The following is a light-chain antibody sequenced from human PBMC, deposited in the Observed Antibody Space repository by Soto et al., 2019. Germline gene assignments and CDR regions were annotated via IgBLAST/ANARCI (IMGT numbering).Light chain of an antibody. Sequence: QSVLTQPPSASGTPGQRVTISCSGSSSNIGSNSVNWYQQLPGTAPKLLIYRNNQRPSGVPDRFSGSKSGTSASLAISGLQSEDEADYYCAAWDDILDVVFGGGTKVTVL. CDR1: SSNIGSNS. V-gene: IGLV1-44*01. CDR3: AAWDDILDVV. CDR2: RNN. J-gene: IGLJ2*01.